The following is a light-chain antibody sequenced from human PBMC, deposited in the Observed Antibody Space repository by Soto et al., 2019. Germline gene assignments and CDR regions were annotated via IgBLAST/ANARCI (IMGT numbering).Light chain of an antibody. Sequence: EIVLTQSPATLSLSPGERATLFCRASQSVSSYLAWYQQKPGQAPRLLIYDASNRATGIPARFSGSGSGTDSSLTISSLEPEDFAVYYCQQRSDWPRTFGQGTKVDIK. J-gene: IGKJ1*01. CDR1: QSVSSY. CDR2: DAS. CDR3: QQRSDWPRT. V-gene: IGKV3-11*01.